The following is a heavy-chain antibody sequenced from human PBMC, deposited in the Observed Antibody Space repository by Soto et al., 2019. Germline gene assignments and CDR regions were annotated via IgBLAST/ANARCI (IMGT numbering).Heavy chain of an antibody. CDR3: ARATVQRHFDS. CDR1: GGSISNKY. CDR2: IYYTGST. Sequence: SETLSLTCIVSGGSISNKYWTWIRQPPGKGLEWIGYIYYTGSTTYHPSLTSRVAISLDASMQQFSLRLNSVTAADTAVYYCARATVQRHFDSWGQGTLVTVSS. V-gene: IGHV4-59*01. J-gene: IGHJ4*02. D-gene: IGHD4-4*01.